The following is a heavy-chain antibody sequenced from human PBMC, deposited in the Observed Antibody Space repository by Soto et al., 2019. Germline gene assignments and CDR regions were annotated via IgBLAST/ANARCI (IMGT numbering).Heavy chain of an antibody. CDR2: ISYDGTNK. V-gene: IGHV3-30*18. J-gene: IGHJ6*02. D-gene: IGHD3-10*01. CDR3: AKDGEGEGDGKWFYCVLDA. Sequence: GGSLRLSCAASGFTFSTYGMHWVRQTPGKGLEWVAVISYDGTNKFYSDSVKGRFTISRDNFKNTLTLQMNSLRADDTAVYSCAKDGEGEGDGKWFYCVLDAWGQGTWVTVSS. CDR1: GFTFSTYG.